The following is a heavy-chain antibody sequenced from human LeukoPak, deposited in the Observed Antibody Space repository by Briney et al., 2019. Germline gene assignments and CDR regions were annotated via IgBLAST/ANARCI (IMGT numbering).Heavy chain of an antibody. J-gene: IGHJ4*02. V-gene: IGHV3-23*01. CDR3: AKAMGATLFDY. Sequence: GGTLRLSCAASGFTISSYGMSWVRQAPGKGLEWVSAISGSGGSTYYADSVKGRFTISRDNSKNTLYLQMNSLRAGDTAVYYCAKAMGATLFDYWGQGTLVTVSS. CDR1: GFTISSYG. D-gene: IGHD1-26*01. CDR2: ISGSGGST.